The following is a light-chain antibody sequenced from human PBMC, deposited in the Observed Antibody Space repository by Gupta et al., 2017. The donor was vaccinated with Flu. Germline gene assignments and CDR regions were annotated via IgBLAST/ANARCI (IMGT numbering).Light chain of an antibody. CDR2: DDS. CDR3: YSTDSRGNNYRV. Sequence: SYALTQPPSVSVSPGQPARITCSGDVLPKKCSYWYQQKSGQAPVLVIYDDSKRPSGIPEGFSGSRSGTMATFIISGAQVEEEADYYCYSTDSRGNNYRVFGGGTKLTVL. J-gene: IGLJ2*01. V-gene: IGLV3-10*01. CDR1: VLPKKC.